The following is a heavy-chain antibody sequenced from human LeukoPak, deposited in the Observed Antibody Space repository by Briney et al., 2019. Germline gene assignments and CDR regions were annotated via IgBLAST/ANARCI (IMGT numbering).Heavy chain of an antibody. CDR1: GYTLTELS. D-gene: IGHD3-10*01. CDR3: ATVGVLWFREGYFDY. CDR2: FDPEDGET. J-gene: IGHJ4*02. Sequence: ASVKVSCKVSGYTLTELSMHWVRQAPGKGLEWMGGFDPEDGETIYAQKFQGRVTMTEDTSTDTAYMVLSSLRSEDTAVYYCATVGVLWFREGYFDYWGQGTLVTVSS. V-gene: IGHV1-24*01.